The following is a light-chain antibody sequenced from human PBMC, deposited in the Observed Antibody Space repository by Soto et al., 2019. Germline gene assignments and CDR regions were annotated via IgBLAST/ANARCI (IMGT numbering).Light chain of an antibody. Sequence: QAVVTQPPSVSGAPGQRVTISCTGSSSNIGAGYDVHWYQQLPGTAPKLLIYGNTNRPSGVPDRFSGSKSGTSASLAITGLRAEDEADYYCQSYDSSLSGRYVFGTGTKLTVL. J-gene: IGLJ1*01. CDR3: QSYDSSLSGRYV. CDR2: GNT. V-gene: IGLV1-40*01. CDR1: SSNIGAGYD.